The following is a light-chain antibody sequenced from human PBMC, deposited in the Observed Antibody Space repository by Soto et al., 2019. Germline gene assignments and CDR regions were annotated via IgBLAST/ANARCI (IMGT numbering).Light chain of an antibody. Sequence: EIVLTQSPDTLSLSPGERATLSCRASQSVSSSYLAWYQQKPGQAPRLLIYGASTRATGIPARFSGSGSGTDFPLTISRLEPEDFAVYYCQQYGSSPPLTFGGGTKVEIK. V-gene: IGKV3-20*01. J-gene: IGKJ4*01. CDR3: QQYGSSPPLT. CDR1: QSVSSSY. CDR2: GAS.